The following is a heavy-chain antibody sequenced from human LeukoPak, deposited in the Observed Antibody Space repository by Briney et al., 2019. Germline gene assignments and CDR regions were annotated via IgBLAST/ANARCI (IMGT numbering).Heavy chain of an antibody. Sequence: SETLSLTCTVSGYSISSGYYWGWIRQPPGKGLEWIGSIYHSGSTYYNPSLKSRVTISVDTSKNQFSLKLSSVTAADTAVYYCARDNLIAAADPFDYWGQGTLVTVSS. CDR2: IYHSGST. D-gene: IGHD6-13*01. V-gene: IGHV4-38-2*02. CDR1: GYSISSGYY. CDR3: ARDNLIAAADPFDY. J-gene: IGHJ4*02.